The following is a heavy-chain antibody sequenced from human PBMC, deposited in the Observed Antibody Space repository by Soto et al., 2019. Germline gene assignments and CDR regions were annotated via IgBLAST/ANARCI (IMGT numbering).Heavy chain of an antibody. Sequence: SCRASAGTFSSYALSWVRQAPGQRLEWMGGINPIFGTANYSQKFQGRVTITRDKSASTAYMELSSLRSEDTAVYYCARSIVVVTALDYWGQGILVTVSS. CDR2: INPIFGTA. CDR3: ARSIVVVTALDY. V-gene: IGHV1-69*05. J-gene: IGHJ4*02. CDR1: AGTFSSYA. D-gene: IGHD2-21*02.